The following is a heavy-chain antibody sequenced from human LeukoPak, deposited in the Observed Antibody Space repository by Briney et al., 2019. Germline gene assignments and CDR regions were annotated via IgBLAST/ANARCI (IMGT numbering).Heavy chain of an antibody. CDR2: ISAYNGNT. J-gene: IGHJ4*02. CDR3: ARDGGTYDSSGYLVFWGTTRNNYYFDY. D-gene: IGHD3-22*01. CDR1: GYTFTSYG. Sequence: ASVKVSCKASGYTFTSYGISWVRQAPGQGLEWMGWISAYNGNTNYAQKLQGRVTITTDTSTSTAYMELRRLRSDDTAVYYCARDGGTYDSSGYLVFWGTTRNNYYFDYWGQGTLVTVSS. V-gene: IGHV1-18*01.